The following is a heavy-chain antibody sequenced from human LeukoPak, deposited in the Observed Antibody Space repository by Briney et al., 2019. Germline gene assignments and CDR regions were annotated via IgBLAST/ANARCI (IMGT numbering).Heavy chain of an antibody. D-gene: IGHD3-9*01. V-gene: IGHV1-2*02. CDR3: ARDGGGLNDIHADY. Sequence: ASVKVSCKASGYTFTGYYMHWVRQAPGQGLEWMGWINPNSGGTNYAQKFQGRVTMTRDTSINTAHLELIRLRSDDTAVYYCARDGGGLNDIHADYWGQGTLVTVSS. CDR1: GYTFTGYY. J-gene: IGHJ4*02. CDR2: INPNSGGT.